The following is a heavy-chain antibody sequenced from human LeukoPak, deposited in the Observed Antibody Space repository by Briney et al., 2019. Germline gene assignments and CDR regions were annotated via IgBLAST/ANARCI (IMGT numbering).Heavy chain of an antibody. CDR3: ARGGLYNYGYAYYYYGMDV. D-gene: IGHD5-18*01. CDR1: GGSFSGYY. V-gene: IGHV4-34*01. CDR2: INHSGST. J-gene: IGHJ6*02. Sequence: PSETLSLTCAVYGGSFSGYYWSWIRQPPGKGLEWIGEINHSGSTNYNPSLKSRVTISVDTSKNQFSLKLSSVTAADTAVYYCARGGLYNYGYAYYYYGMDVWGQGTTVTVSS.